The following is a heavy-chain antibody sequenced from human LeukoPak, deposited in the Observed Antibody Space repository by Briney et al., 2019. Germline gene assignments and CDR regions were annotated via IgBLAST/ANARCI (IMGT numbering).Heavy chain of an antibody. J-gene: IGHJ4*02. Sequence: SVKVSCKASGGTFSSYAISWVRQAPGQGLEWMGGIIPILGTANYAQKFQGRVTITADESTSTAYMELSSLRSEDTAVYYCARGDERYSSSWTPLGYWGQGTLVTVSS. V-gene: IGHV1-69*13. CDR3: ARGDERYSSSWTPLGY. CDR1: GGTFSSYA. CDR2: IIPILGTA. D-gene: IGHD6-13*01.